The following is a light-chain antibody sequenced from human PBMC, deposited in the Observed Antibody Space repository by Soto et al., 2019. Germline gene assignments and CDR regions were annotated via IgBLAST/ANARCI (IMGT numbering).Light chain of an antibody. CDR1: SSDVGGYNY. CDR3: SSYAVSNNVV. CDR2: EVS. Sequence: QSALSQPPSASGSPGQSVTISCTGTSSDVGGYNYVSWYQQHPGKAPKLMIYEVSKRPSGVPDRFSGSKSGNTASLTVSGLQPEDDYNYYCSSYAVSNNVVFGGGTKVTVL. J-gene: IGLJ2*01. V-gene: IGLV2-8*01.